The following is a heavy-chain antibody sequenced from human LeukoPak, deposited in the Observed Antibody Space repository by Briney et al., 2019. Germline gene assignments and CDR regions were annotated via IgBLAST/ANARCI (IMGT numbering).Heavy chain of an antibody. CDR1: GFTFDDYG. CDR3: AKDRLAMGDAFDI. Sequence: GGSLRLSCAASGFTFDDYGMSWVRQAPGKGLEWVSGINWNGGSTGYADSVKGRFTISRDNSKNTLYLQMNSLRAEDTAVYYCAKDRLAMGDAFDIWGQGTMVTVSS. D-gene: IGHD5-18*01. CDR2: INWNGGST. V-gene: IGHV3-20*04. J-gene: IGHJ3*02.